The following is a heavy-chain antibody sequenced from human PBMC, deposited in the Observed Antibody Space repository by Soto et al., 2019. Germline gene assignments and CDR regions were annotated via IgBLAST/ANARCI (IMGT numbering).Heavy chain of an antibody. CDR3: AFGDILTGYFDY. J-gene: IGHJ4*02. V-gene: IGHV3-23*01. CDR1: GFTFSNFA. CDR2: ISGDGGRT. D-gene: IGHD3-9*01. Sequence: PGGSLRLSCAASGFTFSNFAMTWVRQAPGKGLEWVSIISGDGGRTYYADSVKGRFSISRDNSKNTLYLQMNSLRAADTAVYYCAFGDILTGYFDYWGQGTLVTVSS.